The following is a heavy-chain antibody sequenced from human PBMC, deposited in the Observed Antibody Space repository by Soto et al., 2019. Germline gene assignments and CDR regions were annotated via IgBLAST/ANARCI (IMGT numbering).Heavy chain of an antibody. CDR1: GYSFSTYW. CDR3: ARGYYYDSSGLSYFES. Sequence: LGESLKISCKGSGYSFSTYWIGWVRQMPGKGLEWMGIIYPGDSDTRYSPPFQGQVTISADKSITTAYLQWSSLKASDTAIYYSARGYYYDSSGLSYFESWGQGTLVTVSS. V-gene: IGHV5-51*01. CDR2: IYPGDSDT. J-gene: IGHJ4*02. D-gene: IGHD3-22*01.